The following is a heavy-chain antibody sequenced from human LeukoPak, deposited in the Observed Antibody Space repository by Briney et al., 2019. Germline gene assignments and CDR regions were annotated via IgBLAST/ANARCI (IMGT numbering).Heavy chain of an antibody. CDR1: GYSFPTYW. V-gene: IGHV5-51*01. D-gene: IGHD2-2*03. Sequence: GESLKISCKGSGYSFPTYWIAWVRQMPGKGLEWMGIIYPDESNIRYSPSFQGQVTISVDKSISTSALQWSSLKASDTAMYYCARPPSRGYSSSFEYWGQGTLVTVSS. J-gene: IGHJ4*02. CDR2: IYPDESNI. CDR3: ARPPSRGYSSSFEY.